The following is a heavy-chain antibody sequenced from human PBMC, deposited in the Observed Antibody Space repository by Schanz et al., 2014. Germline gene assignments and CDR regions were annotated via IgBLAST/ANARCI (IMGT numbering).Heavy chain of an antibody. CDR1: GFTFSSYA. J-gene: IGHJ4*02. D-gene: IGHD3-10*01. Sequence: VQLLDSGGGVVQPGRSLRLSCAASGFTFSSYAMHWVRQAPGKGLEWVALISNDGSIKYYADSVKGRFTMSRDNSKNTWYLQMNSLRAEDTAVYYCARANYRRKINVDYWGRGTLVTVSS. CDR3: ARANYRRKINVDY. CDR2: ISNDGSIK. V-gene: IGHV3-30-3*01.